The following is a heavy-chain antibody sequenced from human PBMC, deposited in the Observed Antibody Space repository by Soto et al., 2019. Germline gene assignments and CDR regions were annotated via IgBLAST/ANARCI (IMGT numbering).Heavy chain of an antibody. CDR1: GGSFSGYY. CDR3: ARVIRLYYYYGMDV. V-gene: IGHV4-34*01. J-gene: IGHJ6*02. CDR2: INHSGST. Sequence: PSETLSLTCAVYGGSFSGYYWSWIRQPPGKGLEWIGEINHSGSTNYNPSLKSRVTISVDTSKNQFSLKLSSVTAADTAVYHCARVIRLYYYYGMDVWGQGTTVTVSS.